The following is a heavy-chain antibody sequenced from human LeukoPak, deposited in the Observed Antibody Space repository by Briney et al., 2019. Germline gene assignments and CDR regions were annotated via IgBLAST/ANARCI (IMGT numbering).Heavy chain of an antibody. CDR2: INHSGST. Sequence: SETLSLTCAVYGGSFSGYYWSWIRQPPGKGLEWIGEINHSGSTNYNPSLKSRVTISVDTSKNQFSLKLSSVTAADTAVYYCARGQPFMVRGVHFDSWGQGTLVTVSS. CDR1: GGSFSGYY. CDR3: ARGQPFMVRGVHFDS. V-gene: IGHV4-34*01. J-gene: IGHJ4*02. D-gene: IGHD3-10*01.